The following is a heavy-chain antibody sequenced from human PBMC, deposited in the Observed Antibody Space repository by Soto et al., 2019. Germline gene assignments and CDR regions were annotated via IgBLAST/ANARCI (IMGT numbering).Heavy chain of an antibody. D-gene: IGHD3-9*01. V-gene: IGHV4-39*01. CDR1: GGSISSSSYY. CDR3: ARRSVVDYDTSTGYIDY. J-gene: IGHJ4*02. CDR2: IYYSGNT. Sequence: SETLSLTCTVSGGSISSSSYYWGWIRQPPGKGLEWIGSIYYSGNTYYNPSLKSRVTISVDTSKNQFSLKLSSVIAADTAVYYFARRSVVDYDTSTGYIDYWGQGTLVTVSS.